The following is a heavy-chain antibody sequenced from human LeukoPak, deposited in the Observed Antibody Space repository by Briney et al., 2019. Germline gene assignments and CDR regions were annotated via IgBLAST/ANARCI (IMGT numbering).Heavy chain of an antibody. V-gene: IGHV4-4*07. CDR3: ASGEISSGWSFDY. CDR1: GGSINNYH. J-gene: IGHJ4*02. Sequence: SETLSLTCTVYGGSINNYHWSWIRQPAGKGLEWIAQIHSSGSTNYNPPLKSRVTMSIDAPENQLSLTLTSVTAADTAVYYCASGEISSGWSFDYWGQGTLVTVSS. CDR2: IHSSGST. D-gene: IGHD6-19*01.